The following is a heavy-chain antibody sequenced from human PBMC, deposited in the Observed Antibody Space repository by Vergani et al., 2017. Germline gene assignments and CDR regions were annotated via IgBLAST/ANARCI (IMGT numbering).Heavy chain of an antibody. CDR3: GRDAKKAQLHYYWMDV. V-gene: IGHV1-18*01. D-gene: IGHD4/OR15-4a*01. CDR2: ISAYNGNT. J-gene: IGHJ6*02. Sequence: QVQLVQSGAEVKKPGASVKVSCKASGYTFTSYGISWVRQAPGQGLEWMGWISAYNGNTNYAQKLQGRVTMTTDTSTSTAYMELRSLRSDDTAVYYCGRDAKKAQLHYYWMDVWGQGTTVTVSS. CDR1: GYTFTSYG.